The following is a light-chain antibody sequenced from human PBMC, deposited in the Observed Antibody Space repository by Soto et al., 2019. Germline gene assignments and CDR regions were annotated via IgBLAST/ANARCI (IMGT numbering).Light chain of an antibody. CDR3: QQYKT. V-gene: IGKV1-5*03. CDR2: KAS. Sequence: DIQMTQSPSSLSASVGDRVTINCRGSQGISSWLAWYQQKPGKAPRPLLYKASSLASGVPSRFSGSGSGTEFTLTISSLQPDDFATYYCQQYKTFGQGTRVEIK. J-gene: IGKJ1*01. CDR1: QGISSW.